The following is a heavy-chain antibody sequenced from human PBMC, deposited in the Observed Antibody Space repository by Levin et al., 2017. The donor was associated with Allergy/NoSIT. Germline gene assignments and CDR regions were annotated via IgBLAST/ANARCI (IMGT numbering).Heavy chain of an antibody. CDR3: AKLGPGPLTTATNNWFDP. D-gene: IGHD4-17*01. CDR2: ISDSGYTT. CDR1: GFTFSSYA. J-gene: IGHJ5*02. V-gene: IGHV3-23*01. Sequence: GGSLRLSCAASGFTFSSYAMTWVRQSPGKGLEWVSAISDSGYTTYYADSVKGRFTISRDTSKNTLYLQMNSLRAEDTAVYYCAKLGPGPLTTATNNWFDPWGQGTLVTVSS.